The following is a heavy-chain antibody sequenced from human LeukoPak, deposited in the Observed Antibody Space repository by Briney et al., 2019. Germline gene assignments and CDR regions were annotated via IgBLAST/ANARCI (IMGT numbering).Heavy chain of an antibody. V-gene: IGHV3-21*01. D-gene: IGHD6-19*01. Sequence: TGGSLRLSCAASGFTFSSYSMNWVRQAPGKGLEWVSSISSSSSYIYYADSVKGRFTISRDNAKNSLYLQMNSLRAEDTAVYYCAXDYIAVAGLPDYWGQGTLVTVSS. CDR1: GFTFSSYS. CDR2: ISSSSSYI. CDR3: AXDYIAVAGLPDY. J-gene: IGHJ4*02.